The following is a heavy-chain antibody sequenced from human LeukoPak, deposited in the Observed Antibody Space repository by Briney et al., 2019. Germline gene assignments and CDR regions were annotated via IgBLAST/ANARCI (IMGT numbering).Heavy chain of an antibody. J-gene: IGHJ4*02. D-gene: IGHD2-2*02. CDR1: GGSISSSSHY. V-gene: IGHV4-39*07. CDR3: ARSVWYGSAIRFHFDY. CDR2: IYYSGST. Sequence: SETLSLTCTVSGGSISSSSHYWGWIRQPPGKGLEWIGSIYYSGSTYDNPSLKSRVTISVDTSKNQFSLKLSSVTAADTAVYYCARSVWYGSAIRFHFDYWGQGTLVTVSS.